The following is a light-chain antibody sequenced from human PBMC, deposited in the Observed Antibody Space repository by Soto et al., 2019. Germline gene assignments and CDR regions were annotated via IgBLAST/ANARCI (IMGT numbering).Light chain of an antibody. CDR2: DAS. J-gene: IGKJ2*01. CDR1: QDIRNN. V-gene: IGKV1-33*01. Sequence: DIQMTQSPSSLSTSVGDSVAITCQASQDIRNNLNWYQQKQGKAPKPLLYDASNLETGVPSRLSRSGSVTDFTLTISSLQPEDVATYYCQQFDQFPRTFGQGTKLEIK. CDR3: QQFDQFPRT.